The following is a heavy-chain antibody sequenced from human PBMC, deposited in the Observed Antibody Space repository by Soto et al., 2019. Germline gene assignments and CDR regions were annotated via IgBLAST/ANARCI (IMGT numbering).Heavy chain of an antibody. CDR2: ISYDGGNE. Sequence: PGGSLRLSCAASGFTFDSYGMHWVRQAPGKGLEWVAFISYDGGNEYYADSVKGRFTIPRDNSKNTLYLQMNSLRAEDTAVYYCAKSLAVAAGWFDPWGQGALVTVSS. D-gene: IGHD6-19*01. V-gene: IGHV3-30*18. CDR1: GFTFDSYG. J-gene: IGHJ5*02. CDR3: AKSLAVAAGWFDP.